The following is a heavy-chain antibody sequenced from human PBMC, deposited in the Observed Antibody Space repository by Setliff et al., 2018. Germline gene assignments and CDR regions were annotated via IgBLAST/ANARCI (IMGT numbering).Heavy chain of an antibody. CDR3: ARMSGFQYIDV. CDR2: IYYRGST. Sequence: PSETLSLTCNVSGGSISTYYWTWIRQPPGKGLEWIGYIYYRGSTNYNPSLKSRVTISVDTSKNQFSLKLTSVTAADTAVYYCARMSGFQYIDVWDKGTTVTVSS. V-gene: IGHV4-59*01. D-gene: IGHD3-3*01. CDR1: GGSISTYY. J-gene: IGHJ6*03.